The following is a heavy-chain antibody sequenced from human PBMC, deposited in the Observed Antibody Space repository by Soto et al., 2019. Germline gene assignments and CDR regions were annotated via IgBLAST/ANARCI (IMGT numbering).Heavy chain of an antibody. D-gene: IGHD2-15*01. Sequence: ASVKVSCKASGYTFTSYGISWVRQAPGQGLEWMGWISAYNGNTNYAQKLQGRVTMTTDTSTSTAYMELRSLRSDDTAVYYCARDDRDIVVVVAVTAPLDLDYWGQGTLVTVSS. V-gene: IGHV1-18*01. CDR3: ARDDRDIVVVVAVTAPLDLDY. CDR1: GYTFTSYG. CDR2: ISAYNGNT. J-gene: IGHJ4*02.